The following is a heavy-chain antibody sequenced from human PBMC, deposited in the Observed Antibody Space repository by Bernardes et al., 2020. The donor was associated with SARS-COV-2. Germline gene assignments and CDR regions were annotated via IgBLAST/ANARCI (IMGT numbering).Heavy chain of an antibody. D-gene: IGHD6-6*01. Sequence: GGSLRLSCAASGFTFSSYAMNWVRQAPGKGLEWVSDISGSGGTTNYADSVMGRFTISRDNSKNTLYLQMSSLRAEDTAVYYCARDQGQLVLIYYYGMDVWGQGTTVTVS. J-gene: IGHJ6*02. V-gene: IGHV3-23*01. CDR1: GFTFSSYA. CDR2: ISGSGGTT. CDR3: ARDQGQLVLIYYYGMDV.